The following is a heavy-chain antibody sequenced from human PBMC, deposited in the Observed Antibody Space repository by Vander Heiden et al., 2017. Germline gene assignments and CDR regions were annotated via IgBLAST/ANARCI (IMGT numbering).Heavy chain of an antibody. D-gene: IGHD3-22*01. CDR1: GGTSSSYA. V-gene: IGHV1-69*10. J-gene: IGHJ6*02. CDR3: ARDKYDSSGYYYGMDV. CDR2: IIPIRSIA. Sequence: QVQLVQSGAEVQKPGSSVKVSCKASGGTSSSYAISWVRQAPGQGLEWMGGIIPIRSIANYAQKFQGRVTITADKSTSTAYMELSSLRSEDTAVYYCARDKYDSSGYYYGMDVWGQGTTVTVS.